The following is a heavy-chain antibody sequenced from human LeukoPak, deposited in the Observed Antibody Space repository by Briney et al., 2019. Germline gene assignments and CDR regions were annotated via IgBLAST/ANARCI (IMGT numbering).Heavy chain of an antibody. V-gene: IGHV3-21*01. CDR1: GFTFSSYS. D-gene: IGHD3-22*01. CDR3: ARESSGYFY. J-gene: IGHJ4*02. CDR2: ISSSSSFR. Sequence: AGSMRLSCAASGFTFSSYSMNWVRQAPGKGLEWVSSISSSSSFRYYADSVKGRFTISRDNAKNSLYLQMNSLRAEDTAVYYCARESSGYFYWGQGTLVTVSS.